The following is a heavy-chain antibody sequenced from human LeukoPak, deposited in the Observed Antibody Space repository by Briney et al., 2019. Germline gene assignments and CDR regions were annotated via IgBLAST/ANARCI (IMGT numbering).Heavy chain of an antibody. CDR2: MNHNSGNT. CDR3: ARRLRSKNWFDP. D-gene: IGHD4-17*01. V-gene: IGHV1-8*01. J-gene: IGHJ5*02. Sequence: ASVTVSCKASGYTFTSYDINWVRQATGQGLEWMGWMNHNSGNTGYAQKFQGRVTMTRNTSISTAYMELSSLRSEDTALEYCARRLRSKNWFDPWGQGTLVTVSS. CDR1: GYTFTSYD.